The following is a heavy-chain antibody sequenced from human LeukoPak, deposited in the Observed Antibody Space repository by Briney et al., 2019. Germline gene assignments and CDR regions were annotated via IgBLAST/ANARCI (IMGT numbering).Heavy chain of an antibody. J-gene: IGHJ6*03. CDR2: MNPNSGNT. CDR3: ARVVSTLAIPYYYYYMDV. V-gene: IGHV1-8*03. D-gene: IGHD2/OR15-2a*01. Sequence: ASVKVSCKASGYTFTSYDINWVRQATGQGLEWMGWMNPNSGNTGYAQKFQGRVTITRNTSISTAYMELSSLRSEDTAVYYCARVVSTLAIPYYYYYMDVWGKGTTVTVSS. CDR1: GYTFTSYD.